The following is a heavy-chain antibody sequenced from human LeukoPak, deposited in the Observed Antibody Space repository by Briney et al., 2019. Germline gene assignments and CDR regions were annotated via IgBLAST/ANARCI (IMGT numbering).Heavy chain of an antibody. D-gene: IGHD3-22*01. J-gene: IGHJ4*02. CDR2: INSDGSWT. CDR1: GNYW. Sequence: PGGSLRLSCAASGNYWMHWARQAPGKGLVWVSHINSDGSWTSYADSVKGRFTISKDNAKNTVYLQMNNLRAEDTAVYYCVSSYETYWGRGTLVTVSS. V-gene: IGHV3-74*01. CDR3: VSSYETY.